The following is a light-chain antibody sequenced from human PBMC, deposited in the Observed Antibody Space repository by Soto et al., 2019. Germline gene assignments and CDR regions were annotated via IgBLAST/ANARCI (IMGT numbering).Light chain of an antibody. CDR1: SSDVGGYNY. CDR2: DVS. J-gene: IGLJ1*01. V-gene: IGLV2-11*01. Sequence: QSVLTQPRSVSGSPGQSVTFSCTGTSSDVGGYNYVSWYQQHPGKAPKLMIYDVSKRPSGVPDRFSGSKSGNTASLTISGLQAEDEADYYCCSYAGSYLNYVFGTGTKLTVL. CDR3: CSYAGSYLNYV.